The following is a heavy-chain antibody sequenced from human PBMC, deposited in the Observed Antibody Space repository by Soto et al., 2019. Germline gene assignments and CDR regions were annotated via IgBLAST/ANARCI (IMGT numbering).Heavy chain of an antibody. Sequence: GGSLRLSCAASGFSFSNAWMSWVRQAPGKGLEWVGRIKSKTDGGTTDHAAPVKGRFTISRDDSKNTLYLQMSSLKTEDTAVYYCTSKLRLGELSVVDYWGQGTLVTVSS. D-gene: IGHD3-16*02. J-gene: IGHJ4*02. CDR3: TSKLRLGELSVVDY. CDR2: IKSKTDGGTT. V-gene: IGHV3-15*01. CDR1: GFSFSNAW.